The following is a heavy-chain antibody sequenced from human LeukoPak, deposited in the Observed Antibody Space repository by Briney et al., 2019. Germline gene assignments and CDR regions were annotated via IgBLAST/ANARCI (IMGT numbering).Heavy chain of an antibody. J-gene: IGHJ4*02. CDR3: AREGLKVYYDSSGHFDY. CDR2: ISASGSAT. V-gene: IGHV3-23*01. CDR1: GFIFSNYG. Sequence: GGSLRLSCAASGFIFSNYGMNWVRQAPGKGLEWVAAISASGSATSYADSVKGRFTISRDNSKNTLYLQMNSLRAEDTAVYYCAREGLKVYYDSSGHFDYWGQGTLVTVSS. D-gene: IGHD3-22*01.